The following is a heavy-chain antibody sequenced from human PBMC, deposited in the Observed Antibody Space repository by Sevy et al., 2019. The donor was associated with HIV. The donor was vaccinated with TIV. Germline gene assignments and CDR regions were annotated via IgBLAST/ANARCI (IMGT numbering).Heavy chain of an antibody. CDR1: GGSISGSFNY. D-gene: IGHD5-12*01. CDR2: SYYSGST. J-gene: IGHJ4*02. Sequence: SETLSLTCTVSGGSISGSFNYWGWIRQPPGKGLEWSASSYYSGSTYYNSSLKNRVTISVDTSKNHFSLKLSSVTAADTAVYYCARHSLDGYNRGNFDYWGQGTLVTVSS. V-gene: IGHV4-39*01. CDR3: ARHSLDGYNRGNFDY.